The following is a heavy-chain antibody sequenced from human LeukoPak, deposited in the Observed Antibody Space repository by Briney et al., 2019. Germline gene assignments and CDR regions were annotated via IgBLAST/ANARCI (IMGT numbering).Heavy chain of an antibody. CDR3: ARSPRGIDYVWGSYRYYYYGMDV. J-gene: IGHJ6*02. CDR2: MNPNSGNT. V-gene: IGHV1-8*01. D-gene: IGHD3-16*02. CDR1: GYTFTSYD. Sequence: ASVKVSCKASGYTFTSYDINWVRQATGQGLEWMGWMNPNSGNTGYAQKFQGRVTMTRNTSISTAYMELSSLRSEDTAVYYCARSPRGIDYVWGSYRYYYYGMDVWGQGTTVTVSS.